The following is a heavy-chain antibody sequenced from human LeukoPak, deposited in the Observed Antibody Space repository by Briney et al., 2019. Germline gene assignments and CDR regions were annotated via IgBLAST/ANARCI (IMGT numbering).Heavy chain of an antibody. CDR2: TYYRSKWYN. Sequence: SQTLSLTCAISGDSVSSNSAAWNWIRQSPSRGLEWLGRTYYRSKWYNDYAVSVKSRITINPDTSKNQFSLQLNSVTAADTAVYYCARPYTSDYRGAFDIWGQGTMVTVSS. V-gene: IGHV6-1*01. D-gene: IGHD6-19*01. CDR3: ARPYTSDYRGAFDI. J-gene: IGHJ3*02. CDR1: GDSVSSNSAA.